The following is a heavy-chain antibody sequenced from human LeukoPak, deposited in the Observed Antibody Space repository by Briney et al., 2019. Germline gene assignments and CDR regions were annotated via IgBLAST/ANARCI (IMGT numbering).Heavy chain of an antibody. V-gene: IGHV1-18*04. CDR3: AILAAAVFF. D-gene: IGHD6-13*01. CDR2: INPNSGNT. CDR1: GYTFTGYY. J-gene: IGHJ4*02. Sequence: ASVKVSCKASGYTFTGYYMHWVRQAPGQGLEWMGWINPNSGNTNYAQKLQGRVTMTTDTSTSTAYMELRSLRSDDTAVYYCAILAAAVFFWGQGTLVTVSS.